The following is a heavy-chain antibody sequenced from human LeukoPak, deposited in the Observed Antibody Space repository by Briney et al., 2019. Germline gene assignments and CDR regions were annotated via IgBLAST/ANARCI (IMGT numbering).Heavy chain of an antibody. Sequence: GRSLRLSCAASGFTFSNYAMHWVRQAPGKGLEWVAVISYDGSNKYYADSVKGRFTISRDNSKNTLYLQMNSLRADDTAVYYCARDPHGDPFYGMDVWGQGTTVTVSS. V-gene: IGHV3-30-3*01. J-gene: IGHJ6*02. CDR3: ARDPHGDPFYGMDV. CDR1: GFTFSNYA. D-gene: IGHD4-17*01. CDR2: ISYDGSNK.